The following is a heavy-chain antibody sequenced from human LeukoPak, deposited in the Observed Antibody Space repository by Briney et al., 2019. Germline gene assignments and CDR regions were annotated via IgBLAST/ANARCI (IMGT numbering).Heavy chain of an antibody. D-gene: IGHD3-22*01. Sequence: GGSLRLSCAASGFTLNTYAFHWVRQAPGKGLEWVAVTSYDGSNKYYADSVKDRFTIPRDNSKNTLYLQMNSLRAEDTAVYYCARDNYYASSGYYYIDYWGQGTLVTVSS. V-gene: IGHV3-30-3*01. J-gene: IGHJ4*02. CDR3: ARDNYYASSGYYYIDY. CDR1: GFTLNTYA. CDR2: TSYDGSNK.